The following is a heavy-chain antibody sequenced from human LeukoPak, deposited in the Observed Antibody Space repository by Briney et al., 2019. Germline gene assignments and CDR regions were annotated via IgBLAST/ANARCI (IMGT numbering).Heavy chain of an antibody. J-gene: IGHJ2*01. CDR2: INSDGSST. D-gene: IGHD4-17*01. Sequence: GGSLRLSCAASGFTFSSYWMHWVRQAPGKGLVWFSHINSDGSSTSYAASVKGRFTISRDNAKNTLYLQMNSLRAEDTAVYYCARDPTVTTHYWYFDLWGRGTLVTVSS. CDR1: GFTFSSYW. CDR3: ARDPTVTTHYWYFDL. V-gene: IGHV3-74*01.